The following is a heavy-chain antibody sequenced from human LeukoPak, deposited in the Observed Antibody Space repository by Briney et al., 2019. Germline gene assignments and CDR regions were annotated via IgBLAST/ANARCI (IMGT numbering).Heavy chain of an antibody. CDR3: TTDAGYSSRWYNY. V-gene: IGHV3-23*01. CDR2: ISGSGGST. CDR1: GFTFSNYA. Sequence: PGGSLRLSCAASGFTFSNYAMSWVRQAPGKGLEWVSAISGSGGSTYYADSVKGRFTISRDNSKNTLYLQMNSLRAEDTAVYYCTTDAGYSSRWYNYWGQGTLVTVSS. J-gene: IGHJ4*02. D-gene: IGHD6-13*01.